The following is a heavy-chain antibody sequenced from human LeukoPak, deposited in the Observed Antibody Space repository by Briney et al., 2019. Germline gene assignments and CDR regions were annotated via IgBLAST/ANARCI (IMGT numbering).Heavy chain of an antibody. Sequence: PSETLSLTCTVSGGSISSYYWSWIRQPPGEGLEWIGYIYYSGSTNYNPSLKSRVTISVDTSKNQFSLKLSSVTAADTAVYYCAREEAITGTFYYYYYMDVWGKGTTVTVSS. J-gene: IGHJ6*03. CDR2: IYYSGST. D-gene: IGHD1-20*01. CDR1: GGSISSYY. CDR3: AREEAITGTFYYYYYMDV. V-gene: IGHV4-59*01.